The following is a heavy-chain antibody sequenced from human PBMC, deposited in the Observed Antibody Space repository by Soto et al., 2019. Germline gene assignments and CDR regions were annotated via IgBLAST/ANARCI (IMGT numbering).Heavy chain of an antibody. Sequence: SQTLSLTCAISGDSVSSNSAAWNWIRQSPSRGLEWLGRTYYRSKWYNDYAVPVKSRITINPDTSKNQFSLQLNSVTPEDTAVYYCAREVSIAAAGTFVYYGMDVWGQGTTVTVSS. CDR2: TYYRSKWYN. D-gene: IGHD6-13*01. V-gene: IGHV6-1*01. CDR1: GDSVSSNSAA. J-gene: IGHJ6*02. CDR3: AREVSIAAAGTFVYYGMDV.